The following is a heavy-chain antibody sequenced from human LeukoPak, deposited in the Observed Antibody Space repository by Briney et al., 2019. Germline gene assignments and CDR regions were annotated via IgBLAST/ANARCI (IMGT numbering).Heavy chain of an antibody. Sequence: PPGRSLRLSCAASGFTFNNYYMHWVRQAPGKGLEWVAVISYDGSYKYYGDSVKGRFTISRDNSKNTLYLQMNSLRAEDTAVYYCAKPYPLDSTPTTWFDPWGQGTLVTVSS. CDR3: AKPYPLDSTPTTWFDP. CDR1: GFTFNNYY. D-gene: IGHD2/OR15-2a*01. V-gene: IGHV3-30*18. CDR2: ISYDGSYK. J-gene: IGHJ5*02.